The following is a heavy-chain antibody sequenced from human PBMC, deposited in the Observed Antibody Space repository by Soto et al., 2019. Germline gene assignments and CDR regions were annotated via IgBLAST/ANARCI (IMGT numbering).Heavy chain of an antibody. Sequence: PSETLSLTCTVSGVSISSGGYYWSWIRQHPGKGLEWIGYIYYSGSTYYNPSLKSRVTISVDTSKNQFSLKLSSVTAADTAVYYCARSLAAAGILYYFDYWGQGTLVTVSS. CDR3: ARSLAAAGILYYFDY. CDR1: GVSISSGGYY. J-gene: IGHJ4*02. D-gene: IGHD6-13*01. CDR2: IYYSGST. V-gene: IGHV4-31*03.